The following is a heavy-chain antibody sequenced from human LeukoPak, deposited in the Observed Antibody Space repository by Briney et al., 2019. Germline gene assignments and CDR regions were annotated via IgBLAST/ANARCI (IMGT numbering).Heavy chain of an antibody. CDR3: VRGNNVETAMVWSWAFDI. J-gene: IGHJ3*02. CDR1: GFTFSSYA. Sequence: GGSLRLSCAASGFTFSSYAMHWVRQAPGKGLEYVSAISSNGGSTYYANSVKGRFTISRDKSKNTLYLQMGSLRAEDMAVYYCVRGNNVETAMVWSWAFDIWGQGTMVTVSS. CDR2: ISSNGGST. D-gene: IGHD5-18*01. V-gene: IGHV3-64*01.